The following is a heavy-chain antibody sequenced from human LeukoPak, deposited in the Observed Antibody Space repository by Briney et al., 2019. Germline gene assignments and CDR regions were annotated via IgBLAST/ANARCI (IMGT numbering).Heavy chain of an antibody. Sequence: GGSLRLSCEASGFTFSSYGMSWVRQAPGKGLEWVANIKQDGSEKYYVDYVKGRFTISRDNAKNSLYLQMNSLRAEDTAVYYCARGQTTVTNWGQGTLVTVSS. CDR1: GFTFSSYG. V-gene: IGHV3-7*03. CDR3: ARGQTTVTN. J-gene: IGHJ4*02. D-gene: IGHD4-17*01. CDR2: IKQDGSEK.